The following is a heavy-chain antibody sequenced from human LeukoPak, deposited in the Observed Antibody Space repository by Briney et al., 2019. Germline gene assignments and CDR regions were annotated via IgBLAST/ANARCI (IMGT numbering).Heavy chain of an antibody. V-gene: IGHV4-34*01. CDR3: AIISGSYYYYYMDV. D-gene: IGHD1-26*01. CDR1: GGSFSGYY. CDR2: INHSGST. J-gene: IGHJ6*03. Sequence: SETLSLTCAVYGGSFSGYYCSWIRQPPGKGLEWIGEINHSGSTNYNPSLKSRVTISVDTSKNQFSLKLSSVTAADTAVYYCAIISGSYYYYYMDVWGKGTTVTVSS.